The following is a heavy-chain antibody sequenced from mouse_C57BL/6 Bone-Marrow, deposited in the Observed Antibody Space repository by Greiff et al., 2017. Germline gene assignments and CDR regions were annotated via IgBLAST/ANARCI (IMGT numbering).Heavy chain of an antibody. CDR1: GYTFTDYY. V-gene: IGHV1-26*01. Sequence: EVQLQQSGPELVKPGASVKISCKASGYTFTDYYMNWVKQSHGKSLEWIGDINPNNGGTSYNQKFKGKATLTVDKSSSTAYMELRSLTSEDSAVYYCARAGRVVATGYVDYWGQGTTLTVSS. CDR2: INPNNGGT. CDR3: ARAGRVVATGYVDY. D-gene: IGHD1-1*01. J-gene: IGHJ2*01.